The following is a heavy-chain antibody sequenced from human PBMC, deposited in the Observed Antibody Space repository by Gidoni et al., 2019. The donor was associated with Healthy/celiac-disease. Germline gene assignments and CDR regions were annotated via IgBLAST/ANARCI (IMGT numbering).Heavy chain of an antibody. D-gene: IGHD4-17*01. V-gene: IGHV3-30*18. CDR2: ISYDGSNK. CDR3: AKEGRDYGDYLDY. CDR1: GFTCSSYG. J-gene: IGHJ4*02. Sequence: QVQLVESGGGVVQPGRSLRLSCAASGFTCSSYGMHWVRQAPGKGLEWVAVISYDGSNKYYADSVKGRFTISRDNSKNTLYLQMNSLRAEDTAVYYCAKEGRDYGDYLDYWGQGTLVTVSS.